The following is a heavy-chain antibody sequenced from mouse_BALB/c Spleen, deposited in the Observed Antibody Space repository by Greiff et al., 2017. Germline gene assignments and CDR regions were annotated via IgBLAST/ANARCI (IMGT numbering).Heavy chain of an antibody. D-gene: IGHD1-1*01. CDR3: ARQGYYGSSDYFDY. CDR1: GFTFSSYT. Sequence: EVQRVESGGGLVQPGGSLKLSCAASGFTFSSYTMSWVRQTPEKRLEWVAYISNGGGSTYYPDTVKGRFTISRDNAKNTLYLQMSSLKSEDTAMYYCARQGYYGSSDYFDYWGQGTTLTVSS. J-gene: IGHJ2*01. CDR2: ISNGGGST. V-gene: IGHV5-12-2*01.